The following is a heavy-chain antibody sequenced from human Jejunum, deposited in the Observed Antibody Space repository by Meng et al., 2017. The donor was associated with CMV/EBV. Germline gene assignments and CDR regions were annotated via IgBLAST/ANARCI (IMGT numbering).Heavy chain of an antibody. CDR1: GYTFPGYF. CDR2: INPNSGGT. D-gene: IGHD2-2*02. Sequence: VERVECGAGVQHPGPPMTVPRQASGYTFPGYFMHWVRQAPEQGLEWMGRINPNSGGTEYAQNFQGRVTMTRDTSISTAYMELSRLRSDDTAVYYCARDSRHCTSASCYSWYFDLWGRGTLVTVSS. CDR3: ARDSRHCTSASCYSWYFDL. V-gene: IGHV1-2*06. J-gene: IGHJ2*01.